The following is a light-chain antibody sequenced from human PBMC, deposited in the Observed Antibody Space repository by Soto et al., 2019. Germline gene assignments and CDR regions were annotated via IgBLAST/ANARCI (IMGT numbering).Light chain of an antibody. Sequence: DIQMTQSPSSVSAAVGERVTITCRASQVMSSWLAWYQQKPGKAPKLLIFAASTLQSGVPSRFSGSGSRTDVTLTITSLQPEDIGTYYCQQTDTLPSTFGQGTRLESK. CDR1: QVMSSW. J-gene: IGKJ5*01. V-gene: IGKV1D-12*01. CDR3: QQTDTLPST. CDR2: AAS.